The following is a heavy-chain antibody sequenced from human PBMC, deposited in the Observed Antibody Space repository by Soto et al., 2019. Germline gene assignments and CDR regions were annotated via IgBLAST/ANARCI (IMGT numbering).Heavy chain of an antibody. Sequence: PGGSLRLSCAASGFTFSSYGMRWVRQAPGKGLEWVAVISYDGSNKYYADSVKGRFTISRDNSKNTLYLQMNSLRAEDTAVYYCAKDLVYGSGSYPSWFDPWGQGTLVTVSS. CDR3: AKDLVYGSGSYPSWFDP. J-gene: IGHJ5*02. CDR2: ISYDGSNK. V-gene: IGHV3-30*18. D-gene: IGHD3-10*01. CDR1: GFTFSSYG.